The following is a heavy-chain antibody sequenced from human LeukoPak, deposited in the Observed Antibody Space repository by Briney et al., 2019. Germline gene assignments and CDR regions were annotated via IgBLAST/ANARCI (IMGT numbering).Heavy chain of an antibody. V-gene: IGHV1-8*03. Sequence: ASVKVSCKASGYTFTIYDINWVRQATGQRLEWMGWMNPNSGNTGYAQKFQGRVTITRNTSISTAYMELSSLTSEDTAVYYCARSSATYYYDSSGYVYYMDVWGKGTTVTVSS. CDR1: GYTFTIYD. J-gene: IGHJ6*03. D-gene: IGHD3-22*01. CDR2: MNPNSGNT. CDR3: ARSSATYYYDSSGYVYYMDV.